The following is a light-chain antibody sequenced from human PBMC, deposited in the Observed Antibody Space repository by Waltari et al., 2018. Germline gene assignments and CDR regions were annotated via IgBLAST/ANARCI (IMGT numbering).Light chain of an antibody. CDR2: YNN. CDR3: ATWDDSLRGPV. V-gene: IGLV1-36*01. CDR1: NSNIGTNA. J-gene: IGLJ3*02. Sequence: QPMLTQPPSLSGAPRQGVTISCSGSNSNIGTNAVSWYQHLPGQAPKLLIYYNNLVASGVSDRFSGSKSGTSASLAISRLQSDDEAHYYCATWDDSLRGPVFGGGTKLTV.